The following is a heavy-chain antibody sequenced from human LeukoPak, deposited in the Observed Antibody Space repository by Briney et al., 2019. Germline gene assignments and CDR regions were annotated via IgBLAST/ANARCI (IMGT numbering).Heavy chain of an antibody. CDR2: IYYSGST. J-gene: IGHJ4*02. Sequence: SETLSLTCTVSGGSISSYYWSWIRQPPGKGLEWIGYIYYSGSTNYNPSLKSRVTISVDTSKNQFSLKLSSVTAADTAVYYCASSNWGYYFDYWGQGTLVTISS. CDR3: ASSNWGYYFDY. D-gene: IGHD7-27*01. V-gene: IGHV4-59*01. CDR1: GGSISSYY.